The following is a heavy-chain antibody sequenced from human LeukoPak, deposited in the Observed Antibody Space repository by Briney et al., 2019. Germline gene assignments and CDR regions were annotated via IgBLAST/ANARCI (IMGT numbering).Heavy chain of an antibody. CDR1: SASITNYY. J-gene: IGHJ4*02. CDR2: IYYTGTT. Sequence: SETLSLTCTVSSASITNYYWSWIRQPPGKGLEYIGHIYYTGTTDYNPSLKSRVTMSVDTSKNQFSLSLISVTASDTAVYFCAGAPNQHYFDYWGQGTLVTGSS. V-gene: IGHV4-59*01. CDR3: AGAPNQHYFDY.